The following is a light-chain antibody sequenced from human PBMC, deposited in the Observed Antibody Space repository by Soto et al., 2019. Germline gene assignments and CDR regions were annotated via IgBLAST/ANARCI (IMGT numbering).Light chain of an antibody. CDR1: NIDSRT. V-gene: IGLV3-21*02. Sequence: SYALTQPPSVSVAPGQTATISCGENNIDSRTVHWYQQKPGQAPLLVVYDNSFRPSGIPNRFSGSNAGNTATLTISRVEAGDEADYYCQPWDNVDDHIYVFGTGTKVTVL. CDR3: QPWDNVDDHIYV. J-gene: IGLJ1*01. CDR2: DNS.